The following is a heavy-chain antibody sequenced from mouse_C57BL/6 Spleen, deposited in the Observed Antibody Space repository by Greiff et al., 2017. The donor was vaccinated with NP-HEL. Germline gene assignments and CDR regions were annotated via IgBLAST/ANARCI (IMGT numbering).Heavy chain of an antibody. Sequence: VQLQQSGAELVKPGASVKLSCKASGYTFTSYWMQWVKQRPGQGLEWIGEIDPSDSYTNYNQKFKGKATLTVDTSSSTAYMQLSSLTSEDSAVYYCARRGVITTRWYFDVWGTGTTVTVSS. CDR1: GYTFTSYW. V-gene: IGHV1-50*01. CDR3: ARRGVITTRWYFDV. CDR2: IDPSDSYT. D-gene: IGHD1-1*01. J-gene: IGHJ1*03.